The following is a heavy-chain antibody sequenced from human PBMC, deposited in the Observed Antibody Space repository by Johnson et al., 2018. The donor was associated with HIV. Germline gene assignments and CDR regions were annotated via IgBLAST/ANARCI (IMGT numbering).Heavy chain of an antibody. CDR1: GFSVSSKY. CDR3: ASTRLGAFDI. CDR2: IYSGGST. D-gene: IGHD6-6*01. V-gene: IGHV3-66*01. Sequence: EVQLVESGGGVVQPGGSLRLSCAASGFSVSSKYMSWVRQAPGKGLEWVSVIYSGGSTFYADSVKGRFTISRDNSGNTLYLQMDSLRVEDTAVYYCASTRLGAFDIWGQGTMVTVSS. J-gene: IGHJ3*02.